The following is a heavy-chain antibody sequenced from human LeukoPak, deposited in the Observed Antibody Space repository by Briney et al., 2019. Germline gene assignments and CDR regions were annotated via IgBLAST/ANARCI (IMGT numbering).Heavy chain of an antibody. CDR1: GFTFDDYA. D-gene: IGHD6-19*01. CDR2: ISWNSGSI. J-gene: IGHJ4*02. V-gene: IGHV3-9*01. Sequence: GGSLRLSCAASGFTFDDYAMHWVRQAPGKGLEWVSGISWNSGSIGYADSVKGRFTISRDNAKNSLYLQMNSLRAEDTALYYCAKDLVAGPSDYWGQGTLVTVSS. CDR3: AKDLVAGPSDY.